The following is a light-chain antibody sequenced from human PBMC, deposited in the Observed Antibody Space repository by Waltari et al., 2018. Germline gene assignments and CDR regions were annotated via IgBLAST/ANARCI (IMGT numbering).Light chain of an antibody. CDR1: QSIGGW. V-gene: IGKV1-5*03. CDR3: QQYESYPLT. Sequence: DIQMTQSPSTLSASVGDRVTITCRASQSIGGWLAWYQQKPGKAPNLLIFKASYLESGVSSRFSGSGSGTDFTLTISRLQPADFATYYCQQYESYPLTLGQGTKLEI. CDR2: KAS. J-gene: IGKJ2*01.